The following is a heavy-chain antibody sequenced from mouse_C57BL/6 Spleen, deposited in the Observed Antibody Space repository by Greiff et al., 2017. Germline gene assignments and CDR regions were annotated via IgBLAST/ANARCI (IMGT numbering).Heavy chain of an antibody. CDR3: ARGGTAQAYFDY. CDR2: IYPGDGDT. V-gene: IGHV1-80*01. CDR1: GYAFSSYW. D-gene: IGHD3-2*02. J-gene: IGHJ2*01. Sequence: VKVVESGAELVKPGASVKISCKASGYAFSSYWMNWVKQRPGKGLEWIGQIYPGDGDTNYNGKFKGKATLTADKSSSTAYMQLSSLTSEDSAVYFCARGGTAQAYFDYWGQGTTLTVSS.